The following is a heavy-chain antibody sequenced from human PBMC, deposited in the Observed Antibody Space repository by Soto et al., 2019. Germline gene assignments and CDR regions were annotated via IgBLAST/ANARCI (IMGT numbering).Heavy chain of an antibody. V-gene: IGHV1-69*01. D-gene: IGHD1-1*01. CDR3: ARGFTPGPKIEGFDY. Sequence: QVQPVQSGAEVKRPGSSVKVSCKASGATFSGSAFSWVRQAPGQGLEWMGGITPTLGTTNYAQHLQGRVTITADESTGTSFIELTSLTSEDTAVYYCARGFTPGPKIEGFDYGGQGTLVTGSS. CDR1: GATFSGSA. CDR2: ITPTLGTT. J-gene: IGHJ4*02.